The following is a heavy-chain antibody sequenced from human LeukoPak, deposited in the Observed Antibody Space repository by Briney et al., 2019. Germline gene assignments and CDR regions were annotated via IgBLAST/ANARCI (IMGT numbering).Heavy chain of an antibody. CDR3: ARDSGSDYDFWSGYFWFDP. V-gene: IGHV3-9*01. J-gene: IGHJ5*02. CDR2: IRWNSGSI. Sequence: SLRLSCAASGFTFDDYAMHWVRQAPGKGLEWVSGIRWNSGSIGYADSVKGRFTISRDNAKNSLYLQMNSLRAEDTAVYYCARDSGSDYDFWSGYFWFDPWGQGTLVTVSS. D-gene: IGHD3-3*01. CDR1: GFTFDDYA.